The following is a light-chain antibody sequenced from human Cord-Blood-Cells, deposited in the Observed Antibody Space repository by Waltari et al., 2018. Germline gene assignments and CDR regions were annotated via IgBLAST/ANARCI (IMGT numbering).Light chain of an antibody. Sequence: SYELTPPPSVSVSPGQTASITCSGDKLGDKYACWYQQKPGQSPVLVIYQDSKRPSGIPERFSGSNSWNTATLTISGTQAMDEADYYCQAWDSSTVVFGGGTKLTVL. CDR1: KLGDKY. CDR3: QAWDSSTVV. V-gene: IGLV3-1*01. CDR2: QDS. J-gene: IGLJ2*01.